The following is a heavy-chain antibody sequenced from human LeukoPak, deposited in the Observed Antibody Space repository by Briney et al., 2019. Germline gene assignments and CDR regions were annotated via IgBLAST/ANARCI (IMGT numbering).Heavy chain of an antibody. CDR3: ARGASPKDAVFFDY. Sequence: SETLSLTCSVSGVSITSGSYYWGWIRQFAGKGLEWIGRVHSSGDIYHNAAFRSRAAVSGDASKNQFSLQLNSVTAADTAVYYCARGASPKDAVFFDYWGQGALITVSS. J-gene: IGHJ4*02. CDR1: GVSITSGSYY. CDR2: VHSSGDI. D-gene: IGHD3-16*01. V-gene: IGHV4-61*02.